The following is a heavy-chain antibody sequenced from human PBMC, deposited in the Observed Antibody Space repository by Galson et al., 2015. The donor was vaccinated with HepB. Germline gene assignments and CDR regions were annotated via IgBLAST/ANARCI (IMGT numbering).Heavy chain of an antibody. CDR1: GYIFTNYW. CDR2: IYPGDSDT. CDR3: ARRAPYYCDSSGYPDDAFDI. J-gene: IGHJ3*02. V-gene: IGHV5-51*03. Sequence: QSGAEVKKPGESLTISCKASGYIFTNYWIGWVRQMPGKGLEGMGTIYPGDSDTRYSPSFQGQVTISADKSISTAYLQWSSLKASDTAMYYCARRAPYYCDSSGYPDDAFDIWGQGTMVTVSS. D-gene: IGHD3-22*01.